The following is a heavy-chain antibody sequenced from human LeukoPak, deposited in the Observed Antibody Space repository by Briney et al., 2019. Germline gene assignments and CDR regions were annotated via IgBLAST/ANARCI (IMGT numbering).Heavy chain of an antibody. Sequence: PSETLSLTCTVSGGSITTYYWSWIRQPPGKGLEWTAFIYYGGSTNYNPSLKSRVAISLDTSKNQFSLRLTSVTAADTAVYYCARHVIYSGVYSYWFDPWGLGTLVTVSS. J-gene: IGHJ5*02. D-gene: IGHD5-12*01. CDR3: ARHVIYSGVYSYWFDP. V-gene: IGHV4-59*08. CDR2: IYYGGST. CDR1: GGSITTYY.